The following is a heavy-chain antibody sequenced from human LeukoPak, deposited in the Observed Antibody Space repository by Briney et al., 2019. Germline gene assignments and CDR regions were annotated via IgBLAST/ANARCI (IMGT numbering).Heavy chain of an antibody. J-gene: IGHJ4*02. CDR2: INLNSGGT. CDR1: GYTFTGYY. D-gene: IGHD6-19*01. V-gene: IGHV1-2*02. Sequence: ASVKVSCKASGYTFTGYYMHWVRQAPGQGLEWMGWINLNSGGTNYAQKFQGRVTMTRDTSISTAYMELSRLRSDDTAVYYCARDESSGWYYFDYWGQGTLVTVSS. CDR3: ARDESSGWYYFDY.